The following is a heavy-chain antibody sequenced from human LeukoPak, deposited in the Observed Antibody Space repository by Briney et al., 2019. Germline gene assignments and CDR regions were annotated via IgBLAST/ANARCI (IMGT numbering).Heavy chain of an antibody. CDR1: GGSISSGGYY. CDR3: AADMGLNWFDP. Sequence: SETLSLTCTVSGGSISSGGYYWSWIRQHPGKGLEWIGYIYYSGSTYYNPSLKSRVTISVDTSKNQSSLKLSSVTAADTAVYYCAADMGLNWFDPWGQGTLVTVSS. D-gene: IGHD1-26*01. CDR2: IYYSGST. J-gene: IGHJ5*02. V-gene: IGHV4-31*03.